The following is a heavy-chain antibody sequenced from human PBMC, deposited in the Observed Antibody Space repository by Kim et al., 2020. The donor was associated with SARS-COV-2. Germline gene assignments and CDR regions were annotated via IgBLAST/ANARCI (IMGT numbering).Heavy chain of an antibody. V-gene: IGHV3-30*18. D-gene: IGHD2-15*01. CDR1: GFTFSSYG. CDR2: ISYDGSNK. Sequence: GGSLRLSCAASGFTFSSYGMHWVRQAPGKGLEWVTVISYDGSNKYYADSVKGRFTISRDNSKNTLYLQMNSLRAEDTAVYYCAKGYCSGGSCYSGAHYY. J-gene: IGHJ6*01. CDR3: AKGYCSGGSCYSGAHYY.